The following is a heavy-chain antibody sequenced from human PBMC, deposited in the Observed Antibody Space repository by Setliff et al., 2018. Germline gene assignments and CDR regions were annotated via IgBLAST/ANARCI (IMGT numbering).Heavy chain of an antibody. V-gene: IGHV1-18*01. CDR3: ARDVPLTTVTKNYFGP. J-gene: IGHJ5*02. D-gene: IGHD4-17*01. CDR2: ISVYTGHT. Sequence: GASVKVSCKASGYSFSNYDIMWVRQAPGQGLEWMGWISVYTGHTKSAQKFQGRVTMTTDTSTTTAYLELRSLRPDDTAVYYCARDVPLTTVTKNYFGPWGQGTLVTVSS. CDR1: GYSFSNYD.